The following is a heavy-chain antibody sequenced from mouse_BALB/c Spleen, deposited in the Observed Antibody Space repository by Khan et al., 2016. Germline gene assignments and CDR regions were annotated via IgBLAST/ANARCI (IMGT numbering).Heavy chain of an antibody. Sequence: VQLQESGAELARPGASVMLSCKASGYTFTSYWMQWVKQRPGQGLQWIWTIYPGDGDTRYTQKFKGKATLTADKSSSTAYMQLSSLASEDSAVYYCARGGYGNYVFAYWGQGTLVTVSA. CDR2: IYPGDGDT. D-gene: IGHD2-1*01. CDR1: GYTFTSYW. J-gene: IGHJ3*01. V-gene: IGHV1-87*01. CDR3: ARGGYGNYVFAY.